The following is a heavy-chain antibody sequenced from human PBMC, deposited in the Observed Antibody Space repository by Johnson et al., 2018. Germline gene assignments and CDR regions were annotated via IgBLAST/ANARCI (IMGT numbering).Heavy chain of an antibody. CDR2: ISYDGSNK. CDR1: GFTFSSYG. V-gene: IGHV3-30*18. J-gene: IGHJ6*02. Sequence: QVQLVQSGGGVVQPGRSLRLSCAASGFTFSSYGMHWVRQAPGKGLEWVAVISYDGSNKYYADSVKGRFTISRDNAKNSLYLQINSLRAEDTALYYCAKDLKPYYYGMDVWGQGTTVTVSS. CDR3: AKDLKPYYYGMDV.